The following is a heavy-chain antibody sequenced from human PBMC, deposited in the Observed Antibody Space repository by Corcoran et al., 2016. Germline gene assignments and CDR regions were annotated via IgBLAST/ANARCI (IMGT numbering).Heavy chain of an antibody. CDR1: GGSISSSSYY. D-gene: IGHD3-3*01. J-gene: IGHJ4*02. Sequence: QLQLQESGPGLVKPSETLSLTCTVSGGSISSSSYYWGWIRQPPGKGLEWIGSIYYSGSTYYNPSLKSRVTISLDTSKNQFSLKLSSVTAADTAVDYGARGKKDYDFWSGYYTYYFDYWGQGTLVTVSS. CDR3: ARGKKDYDFWSGYYTYYFDY. V-gene: IGHV4-39*07. CDR2: IYYSGST.